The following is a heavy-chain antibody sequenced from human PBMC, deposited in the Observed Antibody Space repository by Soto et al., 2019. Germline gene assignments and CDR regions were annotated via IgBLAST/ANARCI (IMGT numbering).Heavy chain of an antibody. J-gene: IGHJ1*01. CDR3: ARSPGGSYYQYFQH. D-gene: IGHD1-26*01. Sequence: QLQLQESGPGLVKPSETLSLTCTVSGGSISSSSYYWGWIRQPPGKGLEWIGSIYYSGSTYYNPSLKSRVTISVDTSKNQFSLKLSSVTAADTAVYYCARSPGGSYYQYFQHWGQGTLVTVSS. CDR1: GGSISSSSYY. CDR2: IYYSGST. V-gene: IGHV4-39*01.